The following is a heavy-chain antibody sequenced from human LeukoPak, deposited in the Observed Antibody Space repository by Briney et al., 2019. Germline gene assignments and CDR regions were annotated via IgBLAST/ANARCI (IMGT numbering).Heavy chain of an antibody. V-gene: IGHV4-61*02. CDR1: GGSISSGSYY. Sequence: PSETLSLTCTVSGGSISSGSYYWSWIRQPAGKGLEWIGRIYTSGSTNYNPSLKSRVTISVDTSKNQFSLKLSSVTAADTAVYYCARVSAAGDFDYWGQGTLVTVSS. J-gene: IGHJ4*02. CDR3: ARVSAAGDFDY. D-gene: IGHD6-25*01. CDR2: IYTSGST.